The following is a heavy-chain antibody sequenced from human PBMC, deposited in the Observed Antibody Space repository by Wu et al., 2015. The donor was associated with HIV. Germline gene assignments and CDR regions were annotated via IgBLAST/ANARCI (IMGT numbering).Heavy chain of an antibody. V-gene: IGHV1-8*02. CDR2: MDPKSGSA. Sequence: QVQLVQSGTVVQKPGTSVRVSCKISGYRFTSFNINWIRQVHGRGLEWMGYMDPKSGSAAFGRNFQGRVSLTRNNSISTAYMDLSRVTSDDTAIYYCARVGVLLTSAQLLEYFQHWGQGTRVVVSS. D-gene: IGHD5-24*01. CDR3: ARVGVLLTSAQLLEYFQH. CDR1: GYRFTSFN. J-gene: IGHJ1*01.